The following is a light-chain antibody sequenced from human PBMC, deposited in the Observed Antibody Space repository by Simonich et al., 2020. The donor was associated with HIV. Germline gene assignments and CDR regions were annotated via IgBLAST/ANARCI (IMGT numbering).Light chain of an antibody. CDR3: MQVLQTPYT. Sequence: DIVMTQSPLSLPVTPGEPASISCRSSQSLLHRNGYNYLDWYLQKPGQSPQLLIYLGSNRASGVPDRFSGSASVTDFTLKISRVEAEDVGVYYCMQVLQTPYTFGQGTKLEIK. J-gene: IGKJ2*01. CDR1: QSLLHRNGYNY. V-gene: IGKV2-28*01. CDR2: LGS.